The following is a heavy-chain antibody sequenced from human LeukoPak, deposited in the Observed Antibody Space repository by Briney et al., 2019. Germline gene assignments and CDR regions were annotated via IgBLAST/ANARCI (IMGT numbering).Heavy chain of an antibody. J-gene: IGHJ6*04. CDR2: ISSSSSSP. V-gene: IGHV3-11*06. D-gene: IGHD6-13*01. Sequence: GGSLRLSCAASGFTFSDYYMSWIREGPGKGLEWFHYISSSSSSPNYADSVKGRFTISGDNAKNSLYLQMNSLRAEDTAVYYCARGGIAAAGTYGMDVRGKGTTVTVSS. CDR3: ARGGIAAAGTYGMDV. CDR1: GFTFSDYY.